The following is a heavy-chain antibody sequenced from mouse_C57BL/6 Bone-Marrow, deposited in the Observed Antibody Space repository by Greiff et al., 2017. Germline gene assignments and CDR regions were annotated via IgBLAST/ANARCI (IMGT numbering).Heavy chain of an antibody. CDR1: GFTFSSYA. J-gene: IGHJ2*01. V-gene: IGHV5-9-1*02. Sequence: EVQRVESGEGLVKPGGSLKLSCAASGFTFSSYAMSWVRQTPEKRLERVAYISSGGDYIYYADTVKGRFTISRDNARNTLYLQMSSLKSEDTAMYYCTTNWDGVDYWGQGTTLTVSS. CDR2: ISSGGDYI. CDR3: TTNWDGVDY. D-gene: IGHD4-1*01.